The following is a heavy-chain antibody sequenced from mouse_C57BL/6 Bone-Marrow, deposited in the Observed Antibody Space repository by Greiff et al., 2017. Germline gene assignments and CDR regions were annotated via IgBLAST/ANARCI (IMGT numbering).Heavy chain of an antibody. D-gene: IGHD2-3*01. V-gene: IGHV1-5*01. J-gene: IGHJ2*01. CDR3: RGYYAYYFDY. CDR1: GYTFTSYW. Sequence: EVQLQQSGTVLARPGASVKMSCKTSGYTFTSYWMHWVKQRPGQGLEWIGAIYPGNSDTSSNQKFKGKAKLTAVTSASTAYMELRSLTNEDSAVYYCRGYYAYYFDYWGQGTTLTVSS. CDR2: IYPGNSDT.